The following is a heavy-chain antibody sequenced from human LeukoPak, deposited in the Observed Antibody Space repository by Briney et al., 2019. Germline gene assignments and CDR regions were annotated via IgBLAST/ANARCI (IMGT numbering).Heavy chain of an antibody. V-gene: IGHV3-23*01. CDR1: GLTFNNYA. CDR3: AKVQYSGYDMNFYS. D-gene: IGHD5-12*01. CDR2: IGGSGSRT. Sequence: PGGSLSLSCAASGLTFNNYAMSWVGQAPGKGLEWVSAIGGSGSRTYYADSVKGRFTISRDNSKNSLYLQMNSLRADDTAVYSCAKVQYSGYDMNFYSWGRGTLVTVSS. J-gene: IGHJ4*02.